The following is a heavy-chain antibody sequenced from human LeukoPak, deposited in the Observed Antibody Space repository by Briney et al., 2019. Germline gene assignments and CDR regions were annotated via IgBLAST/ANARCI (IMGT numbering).Heavy chain of an antibody. CDR1: GGSLSSHSYY. V-gene: IGHV4-61*01. CDR3: ARDGSSTHPYYYYYMDV. Sequence: SETLSLTCTLSGGSLSSHSYYWSSIRHPPGRALEWIGYIFHSGSTNYNPSLKSRITISIDTSKNQFSLKLTSVTAADTAVYYCARDGSSTHPYYYYYMDVWGKGTTVTVSS. J-gene: IGHJ6*03. D-gene: IGHD1-26*01. CDR2: IFHSGST.